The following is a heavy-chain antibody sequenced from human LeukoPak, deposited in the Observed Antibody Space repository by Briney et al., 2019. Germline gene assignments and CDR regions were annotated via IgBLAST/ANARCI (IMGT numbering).Heavy chain of an antibody. CDR2: ISRSGSTI. D-gene: IGHD6-13*01. V-gene: IGHV3-11*04. CDR3: ASPLYSSSWYLAPRLHWYFDL. J-gene: IGHJ2*01. Sequence: GGSLRLSCAASGFTFSDYYMSWIRQAPGKGLEWVSYISRSGSTIYYADSVKGRFTISRDNAKNSLYLQMNSLRAEDTAVYYCASPLYSSSWYLAPRLHWYFDLWGRGTLVTVSS. CDR1: GFTFSDYY.